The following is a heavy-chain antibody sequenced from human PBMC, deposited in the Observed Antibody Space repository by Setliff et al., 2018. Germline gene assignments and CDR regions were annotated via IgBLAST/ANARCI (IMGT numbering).Heavy chain of an antibody. D-gene: IGHD3-9*01. Sequence: PSETLSLTCTVSGGSVSSHYWSWIRQPPGKGLEWIGFIFYSGDTKSNPPLKSRVTMSVDTSKNQFSLKLTSVTAADTAVYYCARAPRYFDPTGSYFDYWGQGTLVTVSS. CDR2: IFYSGDT. V-gene: IGHV4-59*02. J-gene: IGHJ4*02. CDR1: GGSVSSHY. CDR3: ARAPRYFDPTGSYFDY.